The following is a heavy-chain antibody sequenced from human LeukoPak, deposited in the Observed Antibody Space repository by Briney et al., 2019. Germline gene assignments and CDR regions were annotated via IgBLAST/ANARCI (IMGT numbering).Heavy chain of an antibody. D-gene: IGHD3-10*01. J-gene: IGHJ4*02. CDR2: IYYSGST. V-gene: IGHV4-30-4*01. Sequence: PSETLSLTCTVSGGSISSGDYYWSWIRQPPGKGLEWIGYIYYSGSTYYNPSLKSRVTISVDTSKNQFSLKLSSVTAADTAVYYCARFQFDLGGYGSGSYLDYFDYWGQGTLVTVSS. CDR3: ARFQFDLGGYGSGSYLDYFDY. CDR1: GGSISSGDYY.